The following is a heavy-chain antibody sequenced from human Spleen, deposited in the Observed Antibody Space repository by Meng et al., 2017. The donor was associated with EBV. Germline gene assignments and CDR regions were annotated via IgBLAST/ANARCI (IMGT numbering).Heavy chain of an antibody. D-gene: IGHD3-10*01. J-gene: IGHJ4*02. CDR1: GGSFSGYY. V-gene: IGHV4-34*01. CDR2: INHSGST. CDR3: ARGTTYYYGSGSYLNY. Sequence: VTQKQWGARLLKPSETLSLTCAVYGGSFSGYYWSWIRQPPGKGLEWIGEINHSGSTNYNPSLKSRVTISVDTSKNQFSLKLSSVTAADTAVYYCARGTTYYYGSGSYLNYWGQGTLVTVAS.